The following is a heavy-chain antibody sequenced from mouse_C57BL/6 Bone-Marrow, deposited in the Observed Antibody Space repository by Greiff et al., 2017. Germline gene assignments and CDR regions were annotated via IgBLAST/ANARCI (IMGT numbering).Heavy chain of an antibody. CDR1: GYTFTSYG. V-gene: IGHV1-81*01. J-gene: IGHJ3*01. CDR2: IYPRSGNT. D-gene: IGHD3-2*02. CDR3: ARRGSSGYGAY. Sequence: VQLQQSGAELARPGASVKLSCKASGYTFTSYGISWVKQRTGQGLEWIGEIYPRSGNTYYNEKFKGKATLTADKSSSTAYMALRSLTSEDSAVYFCARRGSSGYGAYWGQGTLVTVSA.